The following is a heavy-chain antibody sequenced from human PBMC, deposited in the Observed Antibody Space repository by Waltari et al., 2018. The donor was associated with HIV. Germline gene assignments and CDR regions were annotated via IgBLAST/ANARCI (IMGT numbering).Heavy chain of an antibody. CDR2: INPFSGKT. CDR3: ARGAAARGSSISSRLWAY. Sequence: QVQLVQSGAQVKKPGATLNISCTPSGYTFTTYPVHWLRQTPGQRPEWMGTINPFSGKTQDSGRFQDRVTITRDTSARTVFLALSALRSDDTAVYYCARGAAARGSSISSRLWAYWGQGTPITVST. D-gene: IGHD2-15*01. V-gene: IGHV1-3*01. J-gene: IGHJ4*02. CDR1: GYTFTTYP.